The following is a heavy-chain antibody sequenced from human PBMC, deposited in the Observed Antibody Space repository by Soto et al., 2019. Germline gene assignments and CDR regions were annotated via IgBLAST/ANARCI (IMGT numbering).Heavy chain of an antibody. D-gene: IGHD2-2*01. Sequence: ASVKVSCKASGYTFTSYGISWVRQAPGQGLEWMGWISAYNGNTNYAQKLQGRVTMTTDTSTSTAYMELRSLSSDDTAVYYCARDRGVIVVVPAALDAFDIWGQGTMVTVSS. J-gene: IGHJ3*02. V-gene: IGHV1-18*01. CDR3: ARDRGVIVVVPAALDAFDI. CDR2: ISAYNGNT. CDR1: GYTFTSYG.